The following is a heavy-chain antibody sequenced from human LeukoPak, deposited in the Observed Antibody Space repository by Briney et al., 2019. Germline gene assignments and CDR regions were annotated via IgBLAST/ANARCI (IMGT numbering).Heavy chain of an antibody. CDR1: GGSISSSSYY. CDR3: ARALFTMVRGVTYFFDY. CDR2: IYYSGST. V-gene: IGHV4-39*07. J-gene: IGHJ4*02. D-gene: IGHD3-10*01. Sequence: TSETLSLTCTVSGGSISSSSYYWGWIGQPPGKGLEWIGSIYYSGSTYYNPSLKSRVTISVDTSKNQFSLKLSSVTAADTAVYYCARALFTMVRGVTYFFDYWGQGTLVTVSS.